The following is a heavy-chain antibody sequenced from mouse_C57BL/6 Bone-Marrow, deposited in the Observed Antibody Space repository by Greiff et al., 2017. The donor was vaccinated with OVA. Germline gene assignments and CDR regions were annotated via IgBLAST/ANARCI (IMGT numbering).Heavy chain of an antibody. D-gene: IGHD2-2*01. Sequence: QVQLKQSGPGLVQPSQSLSITCTVSGFSLTSYGVHWVRQSPGKGLEWLGVIWSGGSTDYNAAFISRLSISKDNSKSQVFFKMNSLQADDTAIYYCARKRTTMVTTSHYFDYWGQGTTLTVSS. V-gene: IGHV2-2*01. CDR1: GFSLTSYG. CDR2: IWSGGST. J-gene: IGHJ2*01. CDR3: ARKRTTMVTTSHYFDY.